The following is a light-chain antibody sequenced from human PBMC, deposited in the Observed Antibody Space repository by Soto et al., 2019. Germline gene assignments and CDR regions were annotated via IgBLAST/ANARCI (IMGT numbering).Light chain of an antibody. CDR2: WAS. CDR3: QQYYSTPPA. J-gene: IGKJ2*01. Sequence: DIVMTQSPDSLAVSLGERATINCKSSQSLLYDANNKNYLAWYQQKSGQPPKLLIYWASSRESGVPDRFSGSGSGTDFTLTISSLQAEDVAVYYCQQYYSTPPAFGQGTELEIK. CDR1: QSLLYDANNKNY. V-gene: IGKV4-1*01.